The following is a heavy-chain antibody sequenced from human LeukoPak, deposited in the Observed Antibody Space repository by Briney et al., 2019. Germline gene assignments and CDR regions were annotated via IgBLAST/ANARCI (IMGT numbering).Heavy chain of an antibody. CDR2: IYTSGST. D-gene: IGHD1-1*01. J-gene: IGHJ5*02. CDR3: ARDSNWNDWVWFDP. CDR1: GGSISSYY. V-gene: IGHV4-4*07. Sequence: SETLALTCTVSGGSISSYYWSWIRQPAGKGLEWIGRIYTSGSTNYNPSLKSRVTMSVDTSKNQFSLKLSSVTAADTAVYYCARDSNWNDWVWFDPWGQGTLVTVSS.